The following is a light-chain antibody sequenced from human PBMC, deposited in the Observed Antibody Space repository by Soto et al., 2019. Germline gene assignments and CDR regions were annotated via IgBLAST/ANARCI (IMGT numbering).Light chain of an antibody. CDR3: QQYGSSP. J-gene: IGKJ5*01. CDR1: QSVSSSY. CDR2: GAS. V-gene: IGKV3-20*01. Sequence: EIVLTQSPGTPSLSPGESATLSCRASQSVSSSYLAWYQQKPGQAPRLPIYGASSRATGIPDRFSGSGSGTDFTLTISRLEPEDFAVYYCQQYGSSPFGQGTRLEIK.